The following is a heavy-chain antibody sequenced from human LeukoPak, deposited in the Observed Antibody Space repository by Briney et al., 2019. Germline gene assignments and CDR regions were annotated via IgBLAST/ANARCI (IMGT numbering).Heavy chain of an antibody. J-gene: IGHJ6*03. CDR1: GFTFDDYA. D-gene: IGHD3-10*01. CDR2: ISWNSGSI. V-gene: IGHV3-9*01. CDR3: AKDYYGSEYYYYMDV. Sequence: GGSLRLSCAASGFTFDDYAMHWVRQAPGKGLEWVSGISWNSGSIGYADSVKGRFTISSDNAKHSLYLKMNSLRAEDTALYYCAKDYYGSEYYYYMDVWGKGTTVTVSS.